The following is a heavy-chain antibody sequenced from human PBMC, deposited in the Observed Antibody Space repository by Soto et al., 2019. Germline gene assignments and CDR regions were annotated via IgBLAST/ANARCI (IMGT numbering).Heavy chain of an antibody. CDR3: ARVLAAAGTLAEYFQH. J-gene: IGHJ1*01. CDR2: INPNSGGT. V-gene: IGHV1-2*04. CDR1: GYTFTGYY. D-gene: IGHD6-13*01. Sequence: ASVKVSCKASGYTFTGYYMHWVRQAPGQGLEWMGWINPNSGGTNYAQKFQGWVTMTRDTSISTAYMELSRLRSDDTAVYYCARVLAAAGTLAEYFQHWGQGTLVTVSS.